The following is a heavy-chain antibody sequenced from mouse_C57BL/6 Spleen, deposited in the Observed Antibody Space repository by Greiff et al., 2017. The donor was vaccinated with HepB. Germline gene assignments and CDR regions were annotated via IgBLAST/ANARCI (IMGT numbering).Heavy chain of an antibody. V-gene: IGHV10-3*01. CDR2: IRSKSSYYAT. Sequence: EVKLVESGGGLVQPKGSLKLSCAASGFTFNTYAMHWVRQAPGKGLEWVARIRSKSSYYATYYADSVKDRFTISRDDSQSMLYLQMNNLKTEDTAMYYCVRGGEGFDYWGQGTTLTVSS. CDR3: VRGGEGFDY. CDR1: GFTFNTYA. J-gene: IGHJ2*01.